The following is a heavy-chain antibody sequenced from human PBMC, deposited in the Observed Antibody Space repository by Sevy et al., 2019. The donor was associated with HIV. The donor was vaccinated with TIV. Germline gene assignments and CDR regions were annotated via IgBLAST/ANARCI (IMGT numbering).Heavy chain of an antibody. CDR2: FDPEDGET. CDR3: AITKDYYDNSGYPFDY. CDR1: GYTLSELS. D-gene: IGHD3-22*01. V-gene: IGHV1-24*01. J-gene: IGHJ4*02. Sequence: ASVKVSCKVFGYTLSELSMHWVRQTPGKGIEWMGSFDPEDGETIYAQKFQGRVAMTEDTSTDTAYMELRSLRSEDTAVFYCAITKDYYDNSGYPFDYLGQGTMVTVSS.